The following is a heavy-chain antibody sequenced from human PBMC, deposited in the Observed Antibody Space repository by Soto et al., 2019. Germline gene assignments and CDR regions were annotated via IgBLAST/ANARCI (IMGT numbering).Heavy chain of an antibody. CDR2: INHSGST. V-gene: IGHV4-34*01. D-gene: IGHD3-10*01. J-gene: IGHJ5*02. CDR3: ARSSYYGSGRAFDP. CDR1: GGSFSGYY. Sequence: PSETLSLTCAVYGGSFSGYYWTWIRQPPGTGLEWIGEINHSGSTNYNPSLKSRVTISVDTSQNQFSLKLTSVTAADTAVYYCARSSYYGSGRAFDPRGQGTPVTVSS.